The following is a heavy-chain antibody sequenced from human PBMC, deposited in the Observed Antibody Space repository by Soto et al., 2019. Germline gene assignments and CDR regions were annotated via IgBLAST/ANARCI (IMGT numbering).Heavy chain of an antibody. Sequence: SVKVSCKASGGTFSNFAISWVRQAPGQGLEWMGGIIPISGTANYAQKFQGRVAVTADKSTTTAHMELRSLRYEDTAVYYCATSPLASAITARGWFDPWGQGTLVTVSS. J-gene: IGHJ5*02. V-gene: IGHV1-69*06. CDR2: IIPISGTA. D-gene: IGHD6-6*01. CDR3: ATSPLASAITARGWFDP. CDR1: GGTFSNFA.